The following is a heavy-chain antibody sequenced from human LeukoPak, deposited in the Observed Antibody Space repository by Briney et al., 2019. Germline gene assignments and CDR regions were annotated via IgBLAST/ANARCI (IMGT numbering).Heavy chain of an antibody. CDR3: ARQLIHYSYYYYMDV. D-gene: IGHD1-1*01. CDR2: IYHSGST. Sequence: SETLSLTCAVSSYSISSGYYWGWIRQPPGKGLEWIGSIYHSGSTYYSPSLESRVTISVDTSKNQFSLKLSSVTAADTAVYYCARQLIHYSYYYYMDVWGKGTTVTVSS. J-gene: IGHJ6*03. CDR1: SYSISSGYY. V-gene: IGHV4-38-2*01.